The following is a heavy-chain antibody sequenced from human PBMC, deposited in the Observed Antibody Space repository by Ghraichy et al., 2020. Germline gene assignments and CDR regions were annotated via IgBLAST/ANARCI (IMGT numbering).Heavy chain of an antibody. V-gene: IGHV3-72*01. CDR3: VRRQFLQNYMDV. J-gene: IGHJ6*03. CDR2: IRNKDNDYGT. CDR1: GFTFSDHN. D-gene: IGHD2/OR15-2a*01. Sequence: GGSLRLSCAASGFTFSDHNMDWVRQTPGKGLEWVGRIRNKDNDYGTRYAASVEGRFAISRDDSKNLMILQMNSLKIEDTAVYYCVRRQFLQNYMDVWGKGTTVTVS.